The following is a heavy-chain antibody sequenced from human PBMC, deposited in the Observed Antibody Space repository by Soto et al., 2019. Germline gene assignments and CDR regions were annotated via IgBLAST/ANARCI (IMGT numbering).Heavy chain of an antibody. V-gene: IGHV4-39*01. J-gene: IGHJ4*02. CDR3: ATVASTHFDS. Sequence: SETLSLTCTVSGGSISSPSYNWGWIRQPPGKGPEWIGSIFYGGTTHYNPSLKSRLAISVDTSKSQVSLNLTSVTAADTAVYYCATVASTHFDSWGQGALVTVSS. D-gene: IGHD4-17*01. CDR2: IFYGGTT. CDR1: GGSISSPSYN.